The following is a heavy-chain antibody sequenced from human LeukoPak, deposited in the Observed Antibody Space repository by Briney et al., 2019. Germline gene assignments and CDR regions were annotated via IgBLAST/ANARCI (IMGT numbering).Heavy chain of an antibody. V-gene: IGHV4-38-2*02. CDR1: DYSISRCYGYY. Sequence: SETLSLTCTVSDYSISRCYGYYWGWIRQPPGRGLEWIENIYHSGITYYNHFNSSLKSRDTISIDTSKNKFSLRLTSVTAADTAVYFCAALVSTRYYFDYWGQGTLVTVSS. D-gene: IGHD5/OR15-5a*01. J-gene: IGHJ4*02. CDR2: IYHSGIT. CDR3: AALVSTRYYFDY.